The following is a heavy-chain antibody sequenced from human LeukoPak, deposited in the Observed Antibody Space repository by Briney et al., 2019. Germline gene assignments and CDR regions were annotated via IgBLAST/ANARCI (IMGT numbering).Heavy chain of an antibody. CDR3: ARHAWGLNAFDV. CDR1: SASISSTNYN. Sequence: SETLSLTCTVSSASISSTNYNWGWLRQPPGKGPEWIGNIYFSGTTYYNPSLKSRVIISVDTSKSQFSLKLNSVTAADTAVYYCARHAWGLNAFDVWGRGTMVTVS. J-gene: IGHJ3*01. CDR2: IYFSGTT. D-gene: IGHD3-16*01. V-gene: IGHV4-39*01.